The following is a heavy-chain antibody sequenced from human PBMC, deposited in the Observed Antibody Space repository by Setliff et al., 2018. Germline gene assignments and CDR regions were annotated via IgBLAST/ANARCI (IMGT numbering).Heavy chain of an antibody. CDR2: INPGSGAT. J-gene: IGHJ1*01. V-gene: IGHV1-2*02. D-gene: IGHD3-22*01. CDR3: ARVGRVGYYESFQY. Sequence: ASVKVSCKASGYTFTAYYMHWVRQAPGQGLEWVGWINPGSGATNLAQRFQGRVTMTRDTSISTAYMELNSLRAEDTAVYYCARVGRVGYYESFQYWGQGTLVT. CDR1: GYTFTAYY.